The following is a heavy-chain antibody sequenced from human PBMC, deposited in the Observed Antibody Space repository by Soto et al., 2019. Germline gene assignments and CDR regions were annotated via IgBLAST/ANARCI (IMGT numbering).Heavy chain of an antibody. Sequence: QVQLQESGPGLVKPSQTLSLTCTVSGGSISSDDCYWSWIRQPPGKGLEWIGYIYYSGSTYYNPSLKSRSTISLDASKNQFSLKLSSVTAADTAVYYYARGGKYPFDYWGQGTLVTVSS. J-gene: IGHJ4*02. CDR3: ARGGKYPFDY. CDR1: GGSISSDDCY. D-gene: IGHD3-10*01. CDR2: IYYSGST. V-gene: IGHV4-30-4*01.